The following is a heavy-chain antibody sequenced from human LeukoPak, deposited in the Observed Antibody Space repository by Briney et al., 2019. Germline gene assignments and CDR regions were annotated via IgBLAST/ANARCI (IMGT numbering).Heavy chain of an antibody. CDR1: GYTFTGYY. J-gene: IGHJ4*02. D-gene: IGHD5-12*01. V-gene: IGHV1-2*02. CDR2: INPNSGGT. CDR3: ASPVATSGFDY. Sequence: ASVKVSCKASGYTFTGYYMHWVRQAPGHGLEWMGWINPNSGGTNYAQKFQGRVTMTRDTSISTAYMEVSRLRSDDTAVYYCASPVATSGFDYWDQGTLVTVSS.